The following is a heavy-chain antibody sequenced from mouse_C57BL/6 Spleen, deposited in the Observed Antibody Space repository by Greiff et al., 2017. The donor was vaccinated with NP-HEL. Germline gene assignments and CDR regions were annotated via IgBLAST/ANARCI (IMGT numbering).Heavy chain of an antibody. D-gene: IGHD2-3*01. Sequence: EVQLQQSGPELVKPGASVKIPCKASGYTFTDYNMDWVKQSHGKSLEWIGDINPNNGGTIYNQKFKGKATLTVDKSSSTTSMGIRSLPSEDTEDYYCSSTGGYSYYFDYWGQGTTLTVSS. CDR3: SSTGGYSYYFDY. J-gene: IGHJ2*01. CDR1: GYTFTDYN. CDR2: INPNNGGT. V-gene: IGHV1-18*01.